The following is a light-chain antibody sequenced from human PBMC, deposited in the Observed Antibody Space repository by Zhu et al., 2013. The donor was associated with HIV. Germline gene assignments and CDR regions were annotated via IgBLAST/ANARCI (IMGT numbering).Light chain of an antibody. CDR3: QQYDSYPVT. CDR1: QGISSY. CDR2: AAS. Sequence: DIQLTQSPSFLSASVGDRVTITCRASQGISSYLAWYQQKSGKAPKLLIYAASTLQSGVPSRFSGSGSGTEFTLTISSLQPEDFATYYCQQYDSYPVTFGQGTRLEI. V-gene: IGKV1-9*01. J-gene: IGKJ5*01.